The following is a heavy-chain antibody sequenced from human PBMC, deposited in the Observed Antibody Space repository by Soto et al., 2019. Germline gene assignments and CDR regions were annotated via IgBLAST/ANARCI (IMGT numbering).Heavy chain of an antibody. CDR1: GYTFTSYY. Sequence: QVQLVQSGAEVKKPGASVKVSCKASGYTFTSYYTHWVRQAPGQGLEWMGIINPSGGSTSYAQKFQGRVTMTRDTSTSTVYMELSSLRSEDTAVYYCARVPNVWGSYRYFDYWGQGTLVTVSS. CDR3: ARVPNVWGSYRYFDY. D-gene: IGHD3-16*02. CDR2: INPSGGST. V-gene: IGHV1-46*01. J-gene: IGHJ4*02.